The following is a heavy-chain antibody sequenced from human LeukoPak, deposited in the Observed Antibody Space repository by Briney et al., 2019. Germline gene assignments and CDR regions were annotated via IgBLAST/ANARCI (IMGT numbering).Heavy chain of an antibody. V-gene: IGHV4-39*01. Sequence: PWETLSLTCTVFGGSISSSSYYWGWIRQPPGKGLEWIGSIFYSGSTYYNPSLKSRVTISVATSKNQFSLNLSSVTAADTAVYYCARQRYYSGWYPVFDYWGQGTLVTVSS. CDR2: IFYSGST. D-gene: IGHD6-19*01. CDR3: ARQRYYSGWYPVFDY. J-gene: IGHJ4*02. CDR1: GGSISSSSYY.